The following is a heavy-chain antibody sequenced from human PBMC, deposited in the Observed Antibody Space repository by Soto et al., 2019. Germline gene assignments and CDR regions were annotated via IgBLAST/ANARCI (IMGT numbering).Heavy chain of an antibody. V-gene: IGHV4-59*01. J-gene: IGHJ6*03. CDR3: AREGGDTYYYYYMDV. CDR1: GGSISSYY. CDR2: IYYSGST. D-gene: IGHD3-10*01. Sequence: PSETLSLTCTVSGGSISSYYWSWIRQPPGKGLEWIGYIYYSGSTNYNPSLKSRVTISVDTSKNQFSLKLSSVTAADTAVYYCAREGGDTYYYYYMDVWGKGTTVTVSS.